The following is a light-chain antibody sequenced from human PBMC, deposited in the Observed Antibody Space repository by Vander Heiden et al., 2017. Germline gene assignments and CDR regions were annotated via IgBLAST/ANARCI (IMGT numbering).Light chain of an antibody. CDR1: SSNIGSNY. CDR3: AAWDDSLSGPV. V-gene: IGLV1-47*01. J-gene: IGLJ2*01. CDR2: RNN. Sequence: QSVLTQPPSGSGTPGQRVTISCSGSSSNIGSNYVYWYQQLPGTAPKLLIYRNNQRPSGVPDRFSGSKSGTSASLAISGLRSEDEADYYCAAWDDSLSGPVFGGGTKLTVL.